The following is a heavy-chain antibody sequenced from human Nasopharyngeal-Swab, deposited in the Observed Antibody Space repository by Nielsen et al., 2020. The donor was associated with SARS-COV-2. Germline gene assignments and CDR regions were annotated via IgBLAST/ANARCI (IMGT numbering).Heavy chain of an antibody. J-gene: IGHJ4*02. Sequence: PTLVKPTQTLTLTCTFSGFSLSTSGVGWIRQPPGKALEWLALIYWDDDKRYSPSLKSRLTITKVTSKTQVVLTMTNMDPVDTATYYCAHSSSVTARPFDYWGQGTLVTVSS. D-gene: IGHD2-21*02. CDR2: IYWDDDK. CDR3: AHSSSVTARPFDY. V-gene: IGHV2-5*02. CDR1: GFSLSTSGVG.